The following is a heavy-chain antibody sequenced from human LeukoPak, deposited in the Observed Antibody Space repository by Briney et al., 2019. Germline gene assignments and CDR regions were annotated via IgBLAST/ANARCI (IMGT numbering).Heavy chain of an antibody. V-gene: IGHV3-49*04. J-gene: IGHJ1*01. Sequence: PGGSLRLSCIASGFTFGDCAMTWVRQAPGKGLEWVGFIRSKAYGGTTDYAASVKGRFTISRDDSKSIAYLQMNSLKTEDTAVYYCTKPGYYDFWSGTDWGQGTLVTVSS. CDR2: IRSKAYGGTT. CDR1: GFTFGDCA. D-gene: IGHD3-3*01. CDR3: TKPGYYDFWSGTD.